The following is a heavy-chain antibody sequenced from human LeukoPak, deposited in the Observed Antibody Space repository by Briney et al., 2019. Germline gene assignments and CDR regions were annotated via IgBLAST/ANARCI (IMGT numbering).Heavy chain of an antibody. Sequence: PSETLSLTCTVSGYSITRGSYWGWIRQPPGKGLEWIANIYHSGSTYYNPSLKSRVTISVDTSKNQFSLKLSSVTAADTAVYYCAKSNGYGLIDIWGQGTMVTVSS. CDR3: AKSNGYGLIDI. D-gene: IGHD3-10*01. V-gene: IGHV4-38-2*02. CDR2: IYHSGST. J-gene: IGHJ3*02. CDR1: GYSITRGSY.